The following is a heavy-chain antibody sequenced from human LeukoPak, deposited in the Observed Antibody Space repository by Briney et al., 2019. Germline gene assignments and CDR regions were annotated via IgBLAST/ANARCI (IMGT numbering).Heavy chain of an antibody. D-gene: IGHD4-17*01. CDR1: GFTFSSYA. CDR2: ISYDGSNK. V-gene: IGHV3-30-3*01. J-gene: IGHJ4*02. CDR3: AGAYGDLDY. Sequence: GGSLRLSCEASGFTFSSYAMHWVRQAPGKGLEWVAVISYDGSNKYYADSVKGRFTISRDNSKNTLYLQMNSLRAEDTAVYYCAGAYGDLDYWGQGTLVTVSS.